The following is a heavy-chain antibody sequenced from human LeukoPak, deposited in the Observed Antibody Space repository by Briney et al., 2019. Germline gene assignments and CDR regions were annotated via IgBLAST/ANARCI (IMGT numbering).Heavy chain of an antibody. D-gene: IGHD5-24*01. CDR3: ARGRDRSKTGDL. CDR2: IHPSGIF. CDR1: GGSCDDYY. V-gene: IGHV4-34*01. J-gene: IGHJ5*02. Sequence: SETLSLTCAVYGGSCDDYYCSWIRQPPGKGLEWIGEIHPSGIFYYNSSLVSRVTISIDTPKTQFSLRLTSVTAADTAFYYCARGRDRSKTGDLWGQGSLVTVSS.